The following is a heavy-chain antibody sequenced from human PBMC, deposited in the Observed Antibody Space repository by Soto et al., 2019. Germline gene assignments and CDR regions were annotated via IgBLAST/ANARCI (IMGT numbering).Heavy chain of an antibody. CDR1: GGSISSSSYY. J-gene: IGHJ4*02. CDR2: IYYSGST. Sequence: PSETLSLTCTVSGGSISSSSYYWGWIRQPPGKGLEWIGSIYYSGSTYYNPSLKSRVTISVDTSKNQFSLKLSSVTAADTAVYYCARVRTGLYYYGSGSIIDYWGQGTLVTVSS. D-gene: IGHD3-10*01. CDR3: ARVRTGLYYYGSGSIIDY. V-gene: IGHV4-39*01.